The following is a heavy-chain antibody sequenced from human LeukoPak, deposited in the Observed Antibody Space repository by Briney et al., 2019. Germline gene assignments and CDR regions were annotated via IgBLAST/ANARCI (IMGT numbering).Heavy chain of an antibody. CDR1: GFTFSSFA. CDR2: ISGSGGTT. V-gene: IGHV3-23*01. Sequence: GGSLRLSCAASGFTFSSFAMSWVRQAPGKGLEWVSAISGSGGTTYYADSVRGRFTISRDNSKNTLYLQMNSLRAEDTAIYYCAKSRSEVVVAAANYWGQGTLITVSS. CDR3: AKSRSEVVVAAANY. D-gene: IGHD2-15*01. J-gene: IGHJ4*02.